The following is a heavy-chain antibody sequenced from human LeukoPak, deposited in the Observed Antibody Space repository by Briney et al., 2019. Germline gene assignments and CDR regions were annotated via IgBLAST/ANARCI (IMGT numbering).Heavy chain of an antibody. CDR1: GFTFSSYS. CDR2: ISSSSSYI. V-gene: IGHV3-21*01. J-gene: IGHJ4*02. D-gene: IGHD3-10*01. Sequence: GGSLRLSCAASGFTFSSYSKNWVRQAPGKGLEWVSSISSSSSYIYYADSVKGRFTISRDNAKNSLYLQMNSLRAEGTAVYYCARDRERITMVRGVPFDYWGQGTLVTVSS. CDR3: ARDRERITMVRGVPFDY.